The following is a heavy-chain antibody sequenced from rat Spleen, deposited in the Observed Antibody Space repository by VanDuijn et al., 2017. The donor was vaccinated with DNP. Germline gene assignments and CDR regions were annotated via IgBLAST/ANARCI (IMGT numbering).Heavy chain of an antibody. V-gene: IGHV5-17*01. CDR3: ATRNWEGFFDY. D-gene: IGHD5-1*01. J-gene: IGHJ2*01. CDR1: GFTFSDYA. Sequence: EVQLVESGGDLVQPGRSLKLSCAVSGFTFSDYAMAWVRQAPKKGLEWVATISYDGSRTYYRDSVKGRFTISRDDAKSTLYLQMDSLRSEDTATYFCATRNWEGFFDYWGQGVMVTLSS. CDR2: ISYDGSRT.